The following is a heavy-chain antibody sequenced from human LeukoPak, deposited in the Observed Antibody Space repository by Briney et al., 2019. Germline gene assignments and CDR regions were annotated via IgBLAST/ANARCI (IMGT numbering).Heavy chain of an antibody. CDR2: ISGSGGST. J-gene: IGHJ4*02. D-gene: IGHD3-10*01. V-gene: IGHV3-23*01. CDR3: AKGGLLWFRELLYSDY. Sequence: GGSLRLSCAASGFTFSSYAMSWVRQAPGKGLEWVSAISGSGGSTYYADSVKGRFTISRDNSKNTLYLQMNSLRAEDTAVYYCAKGGLLWFRELLYSDYWGQGTLVTVSS. CDR1: GFTFSSYA.